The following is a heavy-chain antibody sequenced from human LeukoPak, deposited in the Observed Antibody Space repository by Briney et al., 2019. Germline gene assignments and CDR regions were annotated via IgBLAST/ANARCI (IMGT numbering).Heavy chain of an antibody. CDR2: IIPILGIA. CDR1: GYTFTGYY. J-gene: IGHJ4*02. CDR3: ARGGRYCSSTSCLDY. D-gene: IGHD2-2*01. V-gene: IGHV1-69*04. Sequence: ASVKVSCKASGYTFTGYYMHWVRQAPGQGLEWMGRIIPILGIANYAQKFQGRVTITADKSTSTAHMELSSLRSEDTAVYYCARGGRYCSSTSCLDYWGQGTLVTVSS.